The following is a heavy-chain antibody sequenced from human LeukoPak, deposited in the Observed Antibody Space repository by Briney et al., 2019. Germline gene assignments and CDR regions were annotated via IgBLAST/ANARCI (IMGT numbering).Heavy chain of an antibody. Sequence: PGGSLGPPCPASGSPSVSIPMTWVGQLPGRGRGWVGRIKRKGTNYATAYAASVQGRFTISIDDPRSTAYLQMSSLKTEDTAVYYCARLQEGDDYGDAGWGNQFDYWGQGTLVTVSS. CDR3: ARLQEGDDYGDAGWGNQFDY. V-gene: IGHV3-73*01. CDR1: GSPSVSIP. J-gene: IGHJ4*02. CDR2: IKRKGTNYAT. D-gene: IGHD4-17*01.